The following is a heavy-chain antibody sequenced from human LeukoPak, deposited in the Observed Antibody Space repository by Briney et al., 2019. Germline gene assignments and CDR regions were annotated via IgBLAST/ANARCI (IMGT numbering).Heavy chain of an antibody. CDR1: GGTFSSYA. Sequence: VASVKVSCKASGGTFSSYAISWVRQAPGQGLEWMGGIIPIFGTANYAQKFQGRVTITADESTSTAYMELSSLRSEDTAVYYCAGDLNGGTYFDYWGQGTLVTVSS. CDR3: AGDLNGGTYFDY. J-gene: IGHJ4*02. CDR2: IIPIFGTA. D-gene: IGHD2-15*01. V-gene: IGHV1-69*13.